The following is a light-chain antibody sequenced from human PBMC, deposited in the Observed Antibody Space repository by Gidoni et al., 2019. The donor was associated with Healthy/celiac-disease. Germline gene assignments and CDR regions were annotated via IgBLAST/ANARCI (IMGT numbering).Light chain of an antibody. CDR3: QQSYSTPLT. Sequence: DIQMTQPPSSLSASVGDRVTITCRASQSISSYLNWYQQKPGKAPKLLIYAASSLQSGVPSRSSGSGSGTDFTLTISSLQPEDFATYYCQQSYSTPLTFGGGTKVEIK. CDR1: QSISSY. J-gene: IGKJ4*01. CDR2: AAS. V-gene: IGKV1-39*01.